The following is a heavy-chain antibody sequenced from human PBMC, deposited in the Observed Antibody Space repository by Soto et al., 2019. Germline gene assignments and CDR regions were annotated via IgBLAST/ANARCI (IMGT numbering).Heavy chain of an antibody. CDR3: ATLYMVRGVRTFDY. V-gene: IGHV4-31*03. Sequence: QVQLQESGPGLVKPSQTLSLTCTVSGGSISSGGYYWSWIRQHPGKGLEWIGYIYYTGSTYYNPSLKSRVTIAVDTSKNQFSLKLSSVTAADTAVYYCATLYMVRGVRTFDYWGQGTLVTVSS. CDR2: IYYTGST. D-gene: IGHD3-10*01. J-gene: IGHJ4*02. CDR1: GGSISSGGYY.